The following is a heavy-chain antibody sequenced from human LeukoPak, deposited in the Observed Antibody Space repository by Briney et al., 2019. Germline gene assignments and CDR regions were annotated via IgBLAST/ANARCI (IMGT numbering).Heavy chain of an antibody. V-gene: IGHV1-69*01. D-gene: IGHD6-19*01. CDR3: ARSRYLWLKQWLAYYYYGMDV. Sequence: ASVKVSCKASGGTFSSYAISWVRQAPGQGLEWMGGIIPIFGTANCAQKFQGRVTITADESTSTAYMELSSLRSEDTAVYYCARSRYLWLKQWLAYYYYGMDVWGQGTTVTVSS. J-gene: IGHJ6*02. CDR2: IIPIFGTA. CDR1: GGTFSSYA.